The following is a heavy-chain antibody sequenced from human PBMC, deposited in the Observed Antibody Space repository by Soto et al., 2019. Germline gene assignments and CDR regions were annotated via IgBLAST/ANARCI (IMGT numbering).Heavy chain of an antibody. D-gene: IGHD2-2*02. CDR1: GFTFSSYS. CDR3: AREGCSSTSCFTDY. J-gene: IGHJ4*02. Sequence: EVQLVESGGGLVQPGGSLRLSCAASGFTFSSYSMNWVRQAPGKGLEWVSYISSSSSTIYYADSVKGRFTISRDNAKNSLYLQMNSLIAEDTAVYYCAREGCSSTSCFTDYWGQGTLVTVAS. V-gene: IGHV3-48*01. CDR2: ISSSSSTI.